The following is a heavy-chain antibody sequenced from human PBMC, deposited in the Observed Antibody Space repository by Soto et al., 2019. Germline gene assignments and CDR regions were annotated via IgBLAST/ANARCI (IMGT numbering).Heavy chain of an antibody. CDR3: AKAGPAAGHYYYYGMDV. J-gene: IGHJ6*02. V-gene: IGHV3-7*03. CDR2: IKQDGSER. Sequence: GGSLSLSCAASGFTFSSYWMSWVRQAPGKGLEWVANIKQDGSERYYVDSVKGRFTISRDNAKNSLYLQMNSLRAEDTALYYCAKAGPAAGHYYYYGMDVWGQGTTVTVSS. CDR1: GFTFSSYW. D-gene: IGHD6-13*01.